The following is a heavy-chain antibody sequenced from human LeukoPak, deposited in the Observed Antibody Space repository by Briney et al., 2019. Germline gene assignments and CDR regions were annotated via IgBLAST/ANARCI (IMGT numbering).Heavy chain of an antibody. J-gene: IGHJ5*02. Sequence: ASVKVSCKASGYRFSASSTHWVRQAPGQGLEWMGWINPDSGATHFAQKFQGRVIMTSDTSISTVYLELSRLRSDDTAVYYCAREGCFSTNCHVIGDDNWIDPWGQGTLVTVSS. CDR3: AREGCFSTNCHVIGDDNWIDP. CDR2: INPDSGAT. D-gene: IGHD2-2*01. V-gene: IGHV1-2*02. CDR1: GYRFSASS.